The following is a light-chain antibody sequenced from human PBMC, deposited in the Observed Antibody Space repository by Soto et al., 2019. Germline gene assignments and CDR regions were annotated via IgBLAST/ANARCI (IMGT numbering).Light chain of an antibody. V-gene: IGKV3-11*01. CDR3: QHRSS. CDR2: AAS. Sequence: EIVLTQSPATLSLFPGERATLSCRASQSVNTYLAWYQQKPGQAPRLLMYAASNRATGIPARFSGSGSGTDFTLTISSLEPEDFAVYYCQHRSSFGGGAKVEIK. J-gene: IGKJ4*01. CDR1: QSVNTY.